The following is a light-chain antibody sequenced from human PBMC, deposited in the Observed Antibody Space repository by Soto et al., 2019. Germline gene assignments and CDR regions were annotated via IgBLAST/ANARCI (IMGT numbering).Light chain of an antibody. CDR3: QQYDSSPQLT. V-gene: IGKV3-20*01. J-gene: IGKJ4*01. CDR1: QSVISTY. CDR2: GAS. Sequence: EIVLTQSPGTLSLSPGERATLSCRASQSVISTYLAWYQQKPGQAPRLLMYGASSRATGIPDRFSGSGSGTDFTLTISRLEPEDFAVYYCQQYDSSPQLTFGGGTKVEIK.